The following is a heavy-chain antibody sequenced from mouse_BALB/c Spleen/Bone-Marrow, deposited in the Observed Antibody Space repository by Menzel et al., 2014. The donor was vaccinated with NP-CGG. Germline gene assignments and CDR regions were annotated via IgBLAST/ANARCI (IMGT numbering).Heavy chain of an antibody. CDR3: ARGPTTVVAYYYTLNY. CDR2: VNPNNGGT. CDR1: GYSFTDYY. J-gene: IGHJ4*01. V-gene: IGHV1-34*01. D-gene: IGHD1-1*01. Sequence: EVKLVESGPDLVKPGASVKISCKASGYSFTDYYMHWVKQSHGKSLEWIGRVNPNNGGTDYNQKFEGKAILTVGKSSSTAFMELRSLTSEDSAVYYCARGPTTVVAYYYTLNYWGQGTSVTVSS.